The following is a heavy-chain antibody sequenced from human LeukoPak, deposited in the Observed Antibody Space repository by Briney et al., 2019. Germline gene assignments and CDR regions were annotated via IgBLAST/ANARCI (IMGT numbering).Heavy chain of an antibody. V-gene: IGHV4-59*01. CDR3: ARSRDGYISDY. CDR1: GGSISSYY. J-gene: IGHJ4*02. Sequence: PSETLCLTCTVSGGSISSYYWRWIRQPPGKGLGWIGYIYYSGSTNYNPSLKSRVTISVDTSKNQFSLKLSSVTAADTAVYYCARSRDGYISDYWGQGTLVTVSS. CDR2: IYYSGST. D-gene: IGHD5-24*01.